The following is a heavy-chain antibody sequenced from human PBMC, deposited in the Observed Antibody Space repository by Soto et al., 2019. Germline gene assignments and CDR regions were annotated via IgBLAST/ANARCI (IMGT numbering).Heavy chain of an antibody. Sequence: QVQLVESGGGVVQPGRSLRLSCAASGFTFSSYGIHWVRQAPGKGLEWVAVISYDGSNEYYSDSVKGRFTISRDNSKNTLYLQMNSLRVEDTAVYYCAKVTTFLGSSYKGMDVWGQGTTVTVSS. V-gene: IGHV3-30*18. J-gene: IGHJ6*02. D-gene: IGHD2-2*01. CDR1: GFTFSSYG. CDR2: ISYDGSNE. CDR3: AKVTTFLGSSYKGMDV.